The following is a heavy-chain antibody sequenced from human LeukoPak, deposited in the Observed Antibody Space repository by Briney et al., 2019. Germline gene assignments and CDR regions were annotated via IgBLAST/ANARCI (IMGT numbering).Heavy chain of an antibody. Sequence: GSLRLSCAASGFTFCSYSMNWVRQAPGKGLEWVSSISSSSSYIYYADSVKGRFTISRDNAKNSLYLQMNSLRAEDTAVYYCARAGRERSVRNWGQGTLVTVSS. J-gene: IGHJ4*02. CDR3: ARAGRERSVRN. CDR1: GFTFCSYS. V-gene: IGHV3-21*01. CDR2: ISSSSSYI. D-gene: IGHD3-3*01.